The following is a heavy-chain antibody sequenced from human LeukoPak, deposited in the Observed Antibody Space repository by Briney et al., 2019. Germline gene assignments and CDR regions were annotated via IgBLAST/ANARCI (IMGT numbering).Heavy chain of an antibody. Sequence: GASVKVSCKASGYNFAAYYMHWVRQAPGQGLEWMGGIIPIFGTANYAQKFQGRVTITADESTSTAYMELSSLRSEDTAVYYCASPSATVVTGASFDYWGQGTLVTVSS. CDR2: IIPIFGTA. D-gene: IGHD4-23*01. CDR1: GYNFAAYY. CDR3: ASPSATVVTGASFDY. V-gene: IGHV1-69*13. J-gene: IGHJ4*02.